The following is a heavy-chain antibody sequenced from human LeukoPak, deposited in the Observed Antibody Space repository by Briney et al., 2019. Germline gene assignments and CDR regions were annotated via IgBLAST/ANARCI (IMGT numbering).Heavy chain of an antibody. J-gene: IGHJ6*02. D-gene: IGHD2-2*01. CDR3: ARALTSIVVVLADRGDCYGMDV. V-gene: IGHV3-11*06. CDR2: ISSSSSYT. CDR1: GFTVRSNY. Sequence: KTGGSLTLSCAASGFTVRSNYMSLVRQAPGKGLEWVSYISSSSSYTNHADSEKCRFTISRDDAKNSLYLQMNSLRAEDTAVYYCARALTSIVVVLADRGDCYGMDVWGQGTTVTVSS.